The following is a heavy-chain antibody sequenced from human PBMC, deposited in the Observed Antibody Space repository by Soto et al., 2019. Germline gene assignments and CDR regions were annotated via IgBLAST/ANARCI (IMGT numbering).Heavy chain of an antibody. J-gene: IGHJ6*02. D-gene: IGHD6-19*01. Sequence: QVQLRESGPGLVKPSETLSVTCTVSGDSISDYYWSWIRQPAGKGLEWIGRLYNSGSTKSNPSLKSRVTMSADTSNNHLSLSLSSVTAADTAIYYCARMYNSGFYRPEGDYYFYGMDVWGQGTMVTVSS. CDR3: ARMYNSGFYRPEGDYYFYGMDV. CDR1: GDSISDYY. CDR2: LYNSGST. V-gene: IGHV4-4*07.